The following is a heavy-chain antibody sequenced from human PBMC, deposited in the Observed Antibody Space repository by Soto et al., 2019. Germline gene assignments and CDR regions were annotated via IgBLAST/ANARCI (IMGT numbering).Heavy chain of an antibody. CDR2: INHSGCT. CDR3: ARVESYYGSGSRPRPYYFDY. Sequence: PSETMSLTCSFSGDSVTSHYLTWIRQYPEKGLEWIGEINHSGCTNYNPSLKSRVTISVDTSKNQFSLKLSSVTAADTAVYYCARVESYYGSGSRPRPYYFDYWGQGTLVTVSS. V-gene: IGHV4-59*02. CDR1: GDSVTSHY. J-gene: IGHJ4*02. D-gene: IGHD3-10*01.